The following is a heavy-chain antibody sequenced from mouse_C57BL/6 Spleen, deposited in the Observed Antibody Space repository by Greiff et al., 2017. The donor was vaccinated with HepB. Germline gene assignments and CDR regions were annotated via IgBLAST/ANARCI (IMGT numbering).Heavy chain of an antibody. V-gene: IGHV1-55*01. D-gene: IGHD2-4*01. CDR1: GYTFTSYW. CDR2: IYPGSGST. Sequence: QVQLKQPGAELVKPGASVKMSCKASGYTFTSYWITWVKQRPGQGLEWIGDIYPGSGSTNYNEKFKSKATLTVDTSSSTAYMQLSSLTSEDSAVYYCARLDDYDPFFAYWGQGTLVTVSA. CDR3: ARLDDYDPFFAY. J-gene: IGHJ3*01.